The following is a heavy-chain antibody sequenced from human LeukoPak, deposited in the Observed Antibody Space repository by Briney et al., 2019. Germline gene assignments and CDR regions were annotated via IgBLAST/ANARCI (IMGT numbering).Heavy chain of an antibody. CDR2: IWYDGSNK. CDR1: GFAPSELTFSSYG. J-gene: IGHJ2*01. V-gene: IGHV3-33*08. D-gene: IGHD7-27*01. Sequence: GGSLTLSCAASGFAPSELTFSSYGLHPVPQAPGQGLEWVAVIWYDGSNKYYADSVKGRFTISRDNSKNTLYLQMNSLRAEDTAVYYCTRGLGLWYFDLWGRGTLVTVSS. CDR3: TRGLGLWYFDL.